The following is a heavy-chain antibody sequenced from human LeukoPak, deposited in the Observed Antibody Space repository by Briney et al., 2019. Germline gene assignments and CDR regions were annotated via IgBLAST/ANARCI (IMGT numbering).Heavy chain of an antibody. CDR2: MYYSGST. V-gene: IGHV4-39*07. J-gene: IGHJ5*02. CDR1: GGSINSNGYY. Sequence: SETLSLTCTVSGGSINSNGYYRGWIRQPPGKGLEWIGNMYYSGSTYYNPSLKSRVTISGDTSKNQVSLKLSSVTAADTAVYYCARGTYSPNWFDPWGQGTLVTVSS. D-gene: IGHD3-16*01. CDR3: ARGTYSPNWFDP.